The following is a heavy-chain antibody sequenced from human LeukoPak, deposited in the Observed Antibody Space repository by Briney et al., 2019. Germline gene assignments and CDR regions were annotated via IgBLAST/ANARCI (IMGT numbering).Heavy chain of an antibody. D-gene: IGHD3-10*01. CDR2: ISGGGGST. CDR3: AKGVAMGYYGSGSPVDY. J-gene: IGHJ4*02. Sequence: GGSLRLSCAASGFTFGTYAMSWVRQAPGKGLVWVSAISGGGGSTYYADSVKGRLTISRDNSKNTLYLQMNSLRADDTAVYYCAKGVAMGYYGSGSPVDYWGQGTLVTVSS. CDR1: GFTFGTYA. V-gene: IGHV3-23*01.